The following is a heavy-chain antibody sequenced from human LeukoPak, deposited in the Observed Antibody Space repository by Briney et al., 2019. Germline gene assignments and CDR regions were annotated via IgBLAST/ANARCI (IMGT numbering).Heavy chain of an antibody. D-gene: IGHD1-26*01. CDR1: GGSISSYY. CDR2: IYYSGST. CDR3: ARASGSPLDAFDM. J-gene: IGHJ3*02. Sequence: SETLSLTCTVSGGSISSYYWSWIRQPPGKGLEWIGYIYYSGSTNYNPSLKSRVTISVDTPKNQFSLKLSSVTAADTAVYYCARASGSPLDAFDMWGQGTMLTVSS. V-gene: IGHV4-59*01.